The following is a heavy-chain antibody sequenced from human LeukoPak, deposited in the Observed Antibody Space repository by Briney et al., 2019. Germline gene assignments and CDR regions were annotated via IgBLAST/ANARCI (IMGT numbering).Heavy chain of an antibody. CDR3: ARAPRGLGVPNDAFDI. V-gene: IGHV4-39*07. Sequence: SETLSLTSTVSGGSISSSSYYWGWIRQPPGKGLEWIGSIYYSGSTYYNPSLKSRVTISVDTSKNQFSLKLSSVTAADTAVYYCARAPRGLGVPNDAFDIWGQGTMVTVSS. CDR1: GGSISSSSYY. J-gene: IGHJ3*02. D-gene: IGHD1-1*01. CDR2: IYYSGST.